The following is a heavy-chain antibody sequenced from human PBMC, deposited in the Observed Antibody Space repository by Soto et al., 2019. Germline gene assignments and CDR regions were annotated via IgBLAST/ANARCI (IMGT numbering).Heavy chain of an antibody. CDR1: GGSITSGGYY. Sequence: SETLSLTCTVSGGSITSGGYYWSWIRQHPGKGLEWIGYIYYSGVTYYNPSLKSRVTISVDTFKNQFSLKLSSVTAADTAVYFCARAYRINGWSDYFFDYWGQGTLVTVSS. CDR3: ARAYRINGWSDYFFDY. J-gene: IGHJ4*02. CDR2: IYYSGVT. V-gene: IGHV4-31*03. D-gene: IGHD6-19*01.